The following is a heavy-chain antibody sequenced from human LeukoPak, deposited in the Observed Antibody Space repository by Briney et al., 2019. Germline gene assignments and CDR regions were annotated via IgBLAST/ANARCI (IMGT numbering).Heavy chain of an antibody. CDR3: ARGQAYGGNWFDP. J-gene: IGHJ5*02. CDR1: GGSVSSSSYY. V-gene: IGHV4-61*01. CDR2: IYYSGST. Sequence: SSETLSLTCTVSGGSVSSSSYYWSWIRQPPGKGLEWIGYIYYSGSTNYNPSLKSRVTISVDRSKNQFSLKLSSVTAADTAVYYCARGQAYGGNWFDPWGQGTLVTVSS. D-gene: IGHD4-23*01.